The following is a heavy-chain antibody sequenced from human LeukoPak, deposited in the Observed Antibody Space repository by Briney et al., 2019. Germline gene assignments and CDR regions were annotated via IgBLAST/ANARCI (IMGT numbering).Heavy chain of an antibody. CDR1: GFTFSSFT. CDR2: ISSSSDYI. Sequence: GGSLRLSCAASGFTFSSFTMNWVRQAPGKGLEWVSSISSSSDYIYYADSVKGRFTISRDNAKNSLYLQMNSLRAEDTAVYYCARDSYNWNDGGVDYWGQGTLVTVSS. D-gene: IGHD1-20*01. CDR3: ARDSYNWNDGGVDY. V-gene: IGHV3-21*01. J-gene: IGHJ4*02.